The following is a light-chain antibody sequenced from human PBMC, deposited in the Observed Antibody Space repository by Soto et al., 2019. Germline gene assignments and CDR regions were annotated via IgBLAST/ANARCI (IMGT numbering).Light chain of an antibody. CDR1: SSNIGAGYD. Sequence: QSVLTQPPSVSGAPGQRVTISCTGSSSNIGAGYDVHWYQQLPGTAPKLLIYGNSNRPSGVPDRFSGSKSGTSASLAITGLQAEDEADYYCQSYDSSLSGSHVVFGGGTKLTVX. CDR3: QSYDSSLSGSHVV. V-gene: IGLV1-40*01. J-gene: IGLJ2*01. CDR2: GNS.